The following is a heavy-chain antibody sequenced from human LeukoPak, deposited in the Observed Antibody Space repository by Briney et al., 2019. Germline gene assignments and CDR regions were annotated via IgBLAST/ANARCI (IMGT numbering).Heavy chain of an antibody. J-gene: IGHJ4*02. Sequence: GGSLRLSRAASGFTFSSYSMNWVRQAPGKGLEWVSSINSSSSYIYYADSVKVRFTISRDNAKNSLYLQMNSLRAEDTAVYYCARDYGYNDYFDYWGQGTLVTVSS. V-gene: IGHV3-21*01. CDR2: INSSSSYI. CDR3: ARDYGYNDYFDY. D-gene: IGHD5-18*01. CDR1: GFTFSSYS.